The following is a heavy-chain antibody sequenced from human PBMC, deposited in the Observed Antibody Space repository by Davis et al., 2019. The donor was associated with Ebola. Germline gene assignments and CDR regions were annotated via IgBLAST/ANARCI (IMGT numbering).Heavy chain of an antibody. J-gene: IGHJ4*02. CDR3: ATDPEGWLDFDY. CDR1: GFTFSSYA. V-gene: IGHV3-48*02. D-gene: IGHD6-19*01. Sequence: PGGSLRLSCAASGFTFSSYAMSWVRQAPGKGLEYVSHINSGARSMYYAESVKGRFTISRDDAKSTLYLQMNSLRDEDTAIYYCATDPEGWLDFDYWGQGTLVTVSS. CDR2: INSGARSM.